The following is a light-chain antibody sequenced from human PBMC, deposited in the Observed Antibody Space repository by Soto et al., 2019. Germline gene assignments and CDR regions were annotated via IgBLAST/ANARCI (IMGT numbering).Light chain of an antibody. J-gene: IGKJ1*01. CDR1: QSISSW. V-gene: IGKV1-5*03. Sequence: DIQMTQSPSTLSASVGDRVTITCRASQSISSWLAWYQQKPGKAPKLLIYKASSLESGVPSRFSGSGSGTEFTLTISSLQLDDFATYYCQQYNSYSPWTFGQGTKVEIK. CDR2: KAS. CDR3: QQYNSYSPWT.